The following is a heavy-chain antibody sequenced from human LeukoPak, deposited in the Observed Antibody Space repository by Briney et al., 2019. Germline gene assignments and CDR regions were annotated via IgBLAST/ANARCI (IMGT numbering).Heavy chain of an antibody. J-gene: IGHJ3*02. Sequence: PGGSLRLSCAASGFTFSSYGMHWVRQAPGKGLEWVAVISYDGSNKYYADSVKGRFTISRDNSKNTLYLQMNSLRAEDTAVHYCAKEQYCSSTSCLPTASDDAFDIWGQRTMVTVSS. CDR1: GFTFSSYG. D-gene: IGHD2-2*01. CDR2: ISYDGSNK. CDR3: AKEQYCSSTSCLPTASDDAFDI. V-gene: IGHV3-30*18.